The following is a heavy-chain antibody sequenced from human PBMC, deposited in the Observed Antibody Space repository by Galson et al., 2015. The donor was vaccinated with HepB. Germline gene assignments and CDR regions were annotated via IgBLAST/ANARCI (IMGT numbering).Heavy chain of an antibody. V-gene: IGHV3-33*01. J-gene: IGHJ6*02. Sequence: SLRLSCAASGFTFSSYGMHWVRQAPGKGLEWVAVIWYDGSNKYYADSVKGRFTISRDNSKNTLYLQMNSLRAEDTAVYYCARSPLGVRGESYYYYYGMDVWGQGTTVTVSS. D-gene: IGHD3-10*01. CDR1: GFTFSSYG. CDR3: ARSPLGVRGESYYYYYGMDV. CDR2: IWYDGSNK.